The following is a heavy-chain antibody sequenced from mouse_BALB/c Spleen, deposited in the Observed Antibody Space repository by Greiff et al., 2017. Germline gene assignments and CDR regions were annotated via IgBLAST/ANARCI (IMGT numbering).Heavy chain of an antibody. CDR1: GYSFTSYY. CDR3: ARYDYDEGDAMDY. CDR2: IFPGSGNT. V-gene: IGHV1-66*01. Sequence: VQLQQSGPELVKPGASVKISCKASGYSFTSYYIHWVKQRPGQGLEWIGWIFPGSGNTKYNEKFKGKATLTADTSSSTAYMQLTSLTSEDSAVYFCARYDYDEGDAMDYWGQGTSVTVSS. J-gene: IGHJ4*01. D-gene: IGHD2-4*01.